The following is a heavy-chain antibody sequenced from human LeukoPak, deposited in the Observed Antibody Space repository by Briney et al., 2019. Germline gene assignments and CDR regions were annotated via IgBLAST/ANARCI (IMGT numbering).Heavy chain of an antibody. J-gene: IGHJ4*02. CDR2: IYHSGST. CDR1: GGSISSTNW. Sequence: SETLCLTCAVSGGSISSTNWWSLVRQPPGRGLEWIGEIYHSGSTNYNPSLKSRVTISVDKSKNQFSLRLRSVTAADTAVYYCASRGRPPLYYDSRGYPFDYWGQGTLVTVSS. CDR3: ASRGRPPLYYDSRGYPFDY. D-gene: IGHD3-22*01. V-gene: IGHV4-4*02.